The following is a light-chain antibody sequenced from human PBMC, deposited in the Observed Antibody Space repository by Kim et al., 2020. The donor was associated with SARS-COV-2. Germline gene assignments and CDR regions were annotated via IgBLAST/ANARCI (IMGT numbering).Light chain of an antibody. Sequence: DIQMTQSPSTLSASVGDRVTITCRASLSVSSWLAWYQQKPGKAPKLLIYKASTLEGGVPSRFSGRGSGTEFTLTINTLQPDDFATYSCQQYDSHPYTFGQGTKLEI. CDR2: KAS. CDR3: QQYDSHPYT. J-gene: IGKJ2*01. CDR1: LSVSSW. V-gene: IGKV1-5*03.